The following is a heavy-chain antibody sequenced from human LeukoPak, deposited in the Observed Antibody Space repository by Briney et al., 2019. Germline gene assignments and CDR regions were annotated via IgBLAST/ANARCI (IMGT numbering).Heavy chain of an antibody. CDR2: ISGSSSHT. Sequence: GGSLRLSCGASGFTFSNYAMNWVRQAPGKGLEWVSSISGSSSHTYYADSLKGRFTISRDNARNSLYLQLNSLRADDTAVYYCATDSPSAGIEAMDYWGQGTLVTVS. J-gene: IGHJ4*02. V-gene: IGHV3-21*01. D-gene: IGHD3-3*02. CDR3: ATDSPSAGIEAMDY. CDR1: GFTFSNYA.